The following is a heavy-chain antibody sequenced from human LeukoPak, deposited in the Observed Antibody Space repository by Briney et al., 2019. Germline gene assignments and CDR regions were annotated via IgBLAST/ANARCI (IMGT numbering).Heavy chain of an antibody. CDR2: IYSGGST. CDR1: GFTVSSNN. CDR3: ARDRSECSGGSCYSGGFDY. Sequence: TGGSLRLSCAASGFTVSSNNMSWVRQAPGKGLEWVSVIYSGGSTYYADSVKGRFTISRDNSKNTLYLQTNSLRAEDTAVYYCARDRSECSGGSCYSGGFDYWGQGTLVTVSS. V-gene: IGHV3-53*01. D-gene: IGHD2-15*01. J-gene: IGHJ4*02.